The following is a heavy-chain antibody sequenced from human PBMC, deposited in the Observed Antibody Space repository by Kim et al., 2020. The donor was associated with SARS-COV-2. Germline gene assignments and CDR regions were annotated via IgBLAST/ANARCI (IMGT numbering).Heavy chain of an antibody. Sequence: SPAFQGQVTISADKSISTAYLQWSSLKASDTAMYYCARLGGYAEYGMDVWGQGTTVTVSS. J-gene: IGHJ6*02. V-gene: IGHV5-51*01. D-gene: IGHD5-12*01. CDR3: ARLGGYAEYGMDV.